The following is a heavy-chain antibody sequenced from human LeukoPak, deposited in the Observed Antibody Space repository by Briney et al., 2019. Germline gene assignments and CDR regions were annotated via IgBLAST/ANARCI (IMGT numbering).Heavy chain of an antibody. CDR1: GYTFTSYA. J-gene: IGHJ6*02. CDR3: ARDPLGYCSGGSCYFSDYYYYYGMDV. D-gene: IGHD2-15*01. CDR2: INAGNGNT. V-gene: IGHV1-3*01. Sequence: ASVKVSCKASGYTFTSYAMHWVRQAPGQRLEWMGWINAGNGNTKYSQKFQGRVTITRDTSASTAYMELSSLRSEDTAVYYCARDPLGYCSGGSCYFSDYYYYYGMDVWGQGTTVTVSS.